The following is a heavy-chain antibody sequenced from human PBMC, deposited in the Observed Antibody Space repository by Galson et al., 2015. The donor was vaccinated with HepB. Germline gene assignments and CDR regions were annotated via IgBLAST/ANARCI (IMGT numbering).Heavy chain of an antibody. D-gene: IGHD3-22*01. Sequence: SLRLSCAASGFTFSSYDMHWVRQAPGKGLEWVAVISYDGSNKYYADSVKGRFTISRDNSKNTLYLQMNSLRAEDTAVYYCAGDGDSSGYWDWYFDLWGRGTLVAVSS. CDR1: GFTFSSYD. J-gene: IGHJ2*01. CDR2: ISYDGSNK. V-gene: IGHV3-30*04. CDR3: AGDGDSSGYWDWYFDL.